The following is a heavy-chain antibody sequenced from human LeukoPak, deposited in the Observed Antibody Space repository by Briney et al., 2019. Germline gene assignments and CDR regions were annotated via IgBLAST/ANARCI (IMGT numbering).Heavy chain of an antibody. D-gene: IGHD2-2*02. Sequence: ASVKVSCKASGGTFSSYAISWVRQAPGQGLEWMGGVIPIFGTENYAQKFQGRVTITADESTSTAYMELSSLRSEDTAVYYCARSIVVVPAAIGPLDYWGQGTLVTVSS. J-gene: IGHJ4*02. CDR3: ARSIVVVPAAIGPLDY. CDR2: VIPIFGTE. CDR1: GGTFSSYA. V-gene: IGHV1-69*13.